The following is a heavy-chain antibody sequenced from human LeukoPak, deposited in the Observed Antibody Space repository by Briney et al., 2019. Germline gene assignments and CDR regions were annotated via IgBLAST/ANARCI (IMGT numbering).Heavy chain of an antibody. CDR2: INHSGST. Sequence: SETLSLTCAVYGGSFSGYHWSWIRQPAGKGLEWIGEINHSGSTNYNPSLKSRVTMSVDTSKNQFSLKLSSVTAADTAVYYCARDEGDYWGQGTLVTVSS. CDR3: ARDEGDY. CDR1: GGSFSGYH. J-gene: IGHJ4*02. V-gene: IGHV4-34*01.